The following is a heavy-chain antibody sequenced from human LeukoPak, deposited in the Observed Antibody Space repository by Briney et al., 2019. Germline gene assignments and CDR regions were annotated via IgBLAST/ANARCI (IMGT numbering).Heavy chain of an antibody. CDR2: IYYSGTS. D-gene: IGHD1-14*01. Sequence: SDTLSLTCAVSGYSISSSDWWGWIRQPPGKGLEWIGFIYYSGTSYYNPSLKSRVTMSVDTSKNQFSLKLSSVTPVDTAVYYCARKVAGTTYWYFDLWGRGTPVTVSS. CDR1: GYSISSSDW. CDR3: ARKVAGTTYWYFDL. J-gene: IGHJ2*01. V-gene: IGHV4-28*01.